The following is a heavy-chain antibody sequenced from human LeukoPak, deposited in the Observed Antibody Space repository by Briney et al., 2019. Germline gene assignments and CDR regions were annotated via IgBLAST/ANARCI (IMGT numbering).Heavy chain of an antibody. CDR1: GGTFSSSA. D-gene: IGHD4/OR15-4a*01. CDR3: ARDAKGWPYWYFDL. J-gene: IGHJ2*01. Sequence: PGEVFCKASGGTFSSSAISWGRQGPGQRLGWGGGIIPIFGTANYAQKFQGRVTITADKSTSTAYMELSSLRSEDTAVYYCARDAKGWPYWYFDLWGRGTLVTVSS. CDR2: IIPIFGTA. V-gene: IGHV1-69*06.